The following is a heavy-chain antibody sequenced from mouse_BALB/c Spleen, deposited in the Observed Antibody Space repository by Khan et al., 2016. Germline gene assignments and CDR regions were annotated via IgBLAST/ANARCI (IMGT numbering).Heavy chain of an antibody. CDR3: ARGGNYVELGN. D-gene: IGHD2-1*01. Sequence: VRLQQSGAELVKPGASVKLSCTASGFNIKDTYMHWVTQRPEQGLEWIGRIDPANGNTKNDPKFQGKATITADTSSNTVYLHLSSLTSEDTAVSYCARGGNYVELGNWGQGTLVTVSA. J-gene: IGHJ3*01. CDR1: GFNIKDTY. V-gene: IGHV14-3*02. CDR2: IDPANGNT.